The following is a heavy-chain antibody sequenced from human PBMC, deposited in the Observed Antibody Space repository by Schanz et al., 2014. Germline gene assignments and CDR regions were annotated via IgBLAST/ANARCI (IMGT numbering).Heavy chain of an antibody. V-gene: IGHV3-7*01. CDR2: IKQDGSAK. CDR1: GFSFVDAW. D-gene: IGHD4-17*01. CDR3: ARVLGGDEGLDQ. Sequence: EVQVVESGGGLVQPGGSLRLSCAASGFSFVDAWMSWVRQAPGRGLEWVANIKQDGSAKNYVDSVKGRFTISRDNPKNSLCLQMNSLRAEDTALYYCARVLGGDEGLDQWGQGTLVTVSS. J-gene: IGHJ4*02.